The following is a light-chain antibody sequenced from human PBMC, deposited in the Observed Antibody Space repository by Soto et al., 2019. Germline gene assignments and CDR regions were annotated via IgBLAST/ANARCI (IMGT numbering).Light chain of an antibody. Sequence: QSALTQPASVSGSPGQSITISCTGTSSDVGSYNLVSWYQQHPGKAPKLMIYEGSKRPSGVSNRFSGSKSGNTASLTISGLQAEDEADYYCCSYAGSRTLFGTGTKLTVL. J-gene: IGLJ1*01. V-gene: IGLV2-23*01. CDR2: EGS. CDR3: CSYAGSRTL. CDR1: SSDVGSYNL.